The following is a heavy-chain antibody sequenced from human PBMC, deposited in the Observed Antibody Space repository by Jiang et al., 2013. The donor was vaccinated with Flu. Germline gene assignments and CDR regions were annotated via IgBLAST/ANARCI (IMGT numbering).Heavy chain of an antibody. V-gene: IGHV1-18*01. Sequence: GSSVKVSCKASGGTFISYGISWVRQAPGQGLEWMGWISAYNGNTDYAQKLQGRVTMTTDTSTSTAYMELRSLRSDDTAVYYCARDSHCSSTSCSTQLDRYGMDVWGQGTTVTVSS. CDR1: GGTFISYG. J-gene: IGHJ6*02. D-gene: IGHD2-2*01. CDR3: ARDSHCSSTSCSTQLDRYGMDV. CDR2: ISAYNGNT.